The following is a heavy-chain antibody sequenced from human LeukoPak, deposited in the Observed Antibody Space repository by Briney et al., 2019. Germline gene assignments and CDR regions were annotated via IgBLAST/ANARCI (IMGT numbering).Heavy chain of an antibody. CDR3: ARLKESDYFDY. D-gene: IGHD2/OR15-2a*01. V-gene: IGHV5-51*01. CDR1: GYSFTSYW. Sequence: GESLKISCKGSGYSFTSYWIGWVRPLPGKGLEWMGIIYPGDSDTRYSPSFQDQVTISADKSISTAYLQWSSLKASDTAMYYCARLKESDYFDYWGQGTLVTVFS. CDR2: IYPGDSDT. J-gene: IGHJ4*02.